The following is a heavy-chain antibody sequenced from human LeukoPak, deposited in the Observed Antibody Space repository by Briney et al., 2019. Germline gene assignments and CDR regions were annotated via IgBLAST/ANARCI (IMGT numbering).Heavy chain of an antibody. Sequence: GGCLRLSCAASGFTFSSYSMNGVRQAPGRGVEWVSSISSSSSYIYYANSVKGRFTISRDNAKNSLYLQMNSLRAEDTAVYYCARAHYYYYMDVWGKGTTVTVSS. CDR2: ISSSSSYI. V-gene: IGHV3-21*01. J-gene: IGHJ6*03. CDR3: ARAHYYYYMDV. CDR1: GFTFSSYS.